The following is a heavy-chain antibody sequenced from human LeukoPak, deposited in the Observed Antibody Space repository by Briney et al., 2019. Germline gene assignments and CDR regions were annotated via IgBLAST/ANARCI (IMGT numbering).Heavy chain of an antibody. CDR1: GFIFSHYG. CDR3: AKVIFACSSASCSNYYYYGVDV. CDR2: ISFDGSNK. D-gene: IGHD2-2*01. Sequence: PGGSLRLSCAASGFIFSHYGMHWVRQAPGKGLEWVAVISFDGSNKYYADSVKGRFTISSDNSKNTLYLQMNSLRAEDTAVYYCAKVIFACSSASCSNYYYYGVDVWGQGTTVTVFS. J-gene: IGHJ6*02. V-gene: IGHV3-30*18.